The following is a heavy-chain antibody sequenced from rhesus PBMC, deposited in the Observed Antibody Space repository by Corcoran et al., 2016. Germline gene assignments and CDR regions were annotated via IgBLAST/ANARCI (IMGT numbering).Heavy chain of an antibody. V-gene: IGHV4S9*01. CDR2: IYGNSACT. J-gene: IGHJ5-1*01. D-gene: IGHD5-30*01. CDR1: GGSISDYYY. Sequence: QVQLQESGPGLVKPSETLSLTCAVSGGSISDYYYWNWIRQPPGKGLKWIWNIYGNSACTYYNPPLKSLVTISKDTSKNHFFLKLSSVTAADTAVYYCARDGGGYSGYNRFDVWGPGVLVTVSS. CDR3: ARDGGGYSGYNRFDV.